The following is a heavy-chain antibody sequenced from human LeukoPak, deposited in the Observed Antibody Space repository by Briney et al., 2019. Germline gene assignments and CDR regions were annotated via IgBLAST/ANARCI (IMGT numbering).Heavy chain of an antibody. CDR1: GFAFSNYA. CDR2: ISGSGGDT. D-gene: IGHD2-15*01. Sequence: GGSLRLSCTASGFAFSNYAINWVRQAPGKGLEWVSVISGSGGDTYYADSVKGRFTISRDNSKNTVCLQMNSLRAEDTAVYYCAKGRSSGGSCVNYWGQGTLSPSPQ. CDR3: AKGRSSGGSCVNY. J-gene: IGHJ4*02. V-gene: IGHV3-23*01.